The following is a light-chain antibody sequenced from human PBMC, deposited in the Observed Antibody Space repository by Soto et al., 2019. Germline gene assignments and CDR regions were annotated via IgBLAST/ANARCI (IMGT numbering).Light chain of an antibody. CDR2: DNN. Sequence: QSALTQPASVSGSPGQSITISCTGTSSDVGAYYSVSWYQHLPGTAPKLLIYDNNKRPSGIPARFSGSKSGTSATLGITGLQTGDEADYYCGAWDDRLTVYVFGSGTKVTVL. J-gene: IGLJ1*01. CDR3: GAWDDRLTVYV. CDR1: SSDVGAYYS. V-gene: IGLV1-51*01.